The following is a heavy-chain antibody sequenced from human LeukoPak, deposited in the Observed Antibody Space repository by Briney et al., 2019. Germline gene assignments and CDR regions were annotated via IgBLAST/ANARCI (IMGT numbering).Heavy chain of an antibody. V-gene: IGHV4-4*09. CDR1: GGAISNYY. J-gene: IGHJ5*02. CDR2: IYTSGST. CDR3: ARGSGGYLGWFDP. D-gene: IGHD3-10*01. Sequence: SETLSLTCSVSGGAISNYYWSWIRQTPGKGLEWIGYIYTSGSTNYNPSLKSRVTISVDTAKNQVSLKLTSVTAADTAVYYCARGSGGYLGWFDPGGQGTRVTVS.